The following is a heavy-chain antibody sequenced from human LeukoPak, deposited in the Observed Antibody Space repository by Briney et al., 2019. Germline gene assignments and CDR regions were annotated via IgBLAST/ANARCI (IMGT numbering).Heavy chain of an antibody. J-gene: IGHJ4*02. V-gene: IGHV4-59*08. Sequence: PSETLSLTCTVSGGSISSYYWSWIRQPPGKGLEWIGYIYYSGSTNYNPSLKSRVTISVDTSKNQFSLKLSSVTAADTAVYYCARHMPLSGHSCFDYWGQGTLVTVSS. CDR3: ARHMPLSGHSCFDY. CDR2: IYYSGST. D-gene: IGHD5-18*01. CDR1: GGSISSYY.